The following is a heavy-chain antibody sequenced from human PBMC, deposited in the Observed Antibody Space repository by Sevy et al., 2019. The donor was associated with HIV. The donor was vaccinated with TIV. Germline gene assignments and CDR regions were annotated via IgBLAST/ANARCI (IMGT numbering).Heavy chain of an antibody. Sequence: GGSLRLSCAASGFTFSSFGMNWVHQAPGKGLEWVSAINFSGGSTYYADSVKGRFTISRDDSKNTLYLQMNSLRVEDTAVYYCAKASVPLYYDSTGYSYFDYWGQGALVTVSS. CDR1: GFTFSSFG. V-gene: IGHV3-23*01. CDR2: INFSGGST. D-gene: IGHD3-22*01. CDR3: AKASVPLYYDSTGYSYFDY. J-gene: IGHJ4*02.